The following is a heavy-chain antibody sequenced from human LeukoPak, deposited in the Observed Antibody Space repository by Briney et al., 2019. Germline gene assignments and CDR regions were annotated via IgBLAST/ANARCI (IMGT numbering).Heavy chain of an antibody. D-gene: IGHD1-14*01. CDR2: IYYSGST. CDR1: GGSISSYY. V-gene: IGHV4-59*08. Sequence: ASETLSLTCTVSGGSISSYYWSWIRQPPGKGLEWIGYIYYSGSTNYNPSLKSRVTISVDTSKNQFSLKLSSATAADTAVYYCARQLPPTHYYYYGMDVWGQGTTVTVSS. J-gene: IGHJ6*02. CDR3: ARQLPPTHYYYYGMDV.